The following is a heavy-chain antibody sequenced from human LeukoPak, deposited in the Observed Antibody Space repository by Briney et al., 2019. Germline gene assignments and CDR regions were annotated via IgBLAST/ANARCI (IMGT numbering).Heavy chain of an antibody. CDR1: GGSISSSSYY. Sequence: KPSETLSLTCTVSGGSISSSSYYWGWIRQPPGKGLEWIGSIYYSGSTYYNPSLKSRVTTSVDTSKNQFSLKLSSVTAADTAVYYCARSLMGYDSSGYYYEFDYWGQGTLVTVSS. J-gene: IGHJ4*02. D-gene: IGHD3-22*01. V-gene: IGHV4-39*01. CDR3: ARSLMGYDSSGYYYEFDY. CDR2: IYYSGST.